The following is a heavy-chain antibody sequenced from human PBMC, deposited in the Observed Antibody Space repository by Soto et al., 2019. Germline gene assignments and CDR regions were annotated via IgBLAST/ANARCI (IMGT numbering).Heavy chain of an antibody. V-gene: IGHV3-23*01. J-gene: IGHJ4*02. CDR2: ISDSGGST. CDR3: AKAPSGSYYWTFDY. CDR1: EFTFSSYA. Sequence: EVQLLESGGGLVQPGGSQRLSCVASEFTFSSYAMNWVRQAPGKGLEWVSGISDSGGSTYYADSMKGRFTISRDNSRSTLYLQMNNLRAEDTAVYYCAKAPSGSYYWTFDYWGQGTLVTVSS. D-gene: IGHD1-26*01.